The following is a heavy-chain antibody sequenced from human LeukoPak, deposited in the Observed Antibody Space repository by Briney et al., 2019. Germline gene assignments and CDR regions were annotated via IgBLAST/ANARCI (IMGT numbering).Heavy chain of an antibody. CDR3: ARAPTTVTTAYYYYYGMDV. J-gene: IGHJ6*02. Sequence: GGSLRLSCAASGFTFSSYWMSWVRQAPGKGLEWVANIRQDGSEKYYVDSVKGRFTISRDNAKNSLYLQMNSLRAEDTAVYYCARAPTTVTTAYYYYYGMDVWGQGTTVTVSS. CDR2: IRQDGSEK. CDR1: GFTFSSYW. D-gene: IGHD4-17*01. V-gene: IGHV3-7*01.